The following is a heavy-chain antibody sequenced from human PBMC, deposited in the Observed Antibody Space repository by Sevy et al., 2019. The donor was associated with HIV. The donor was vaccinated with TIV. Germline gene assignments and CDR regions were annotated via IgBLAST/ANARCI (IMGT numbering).Heavy chain of an antibody. J-gene: IGHJ4*02. Sequence: SETLSLTCTVSGGSISSYYWSWIRQPPGKGLEWIGYIYYSGSTNYNPSLKSRVTISVDTSKNQFSLKLSSVTAADTAVYYCARGYYVWGSSLIYYFDYWGQGTLVTVSS. CDR3: ARGYYVWGSSLIYYFDY. CDR2: IYYSGST. D-gene: IGHD3-16*01. CDR1: GGSISSYY. V-gene: IGHV4-59*01.